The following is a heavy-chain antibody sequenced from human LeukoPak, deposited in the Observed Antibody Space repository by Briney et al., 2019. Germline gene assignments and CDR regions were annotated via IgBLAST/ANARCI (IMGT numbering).Heavy chain of an antibody. V-gene: IGHV4-4*07. J-gene: IGHJ4*02. CDR3: ARYSSWCDLDF. CDR2: IYTSGST. Sequence: PSETLSLTCTVSGVSNSSYYWSWIRQPAGEGLEWIGRIYTSGSTNYNPSLKSRVTISVDTSKNQFSLKLSSVTAADTAVYYCARYSSWCDLDFWRKGTLDTV. CDR1: GVSNSSYY. D-gene: IGHD6-13*01.